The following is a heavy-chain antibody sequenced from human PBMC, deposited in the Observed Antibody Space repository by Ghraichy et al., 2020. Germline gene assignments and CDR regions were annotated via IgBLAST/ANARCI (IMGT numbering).Heavy chain of an antibody. CDR3: ARKVGYSYLTWFDS. D-gene: IGHD5-18*01. V-gene: IGHV4-30-2*01. CDR1: GGSINSGDYS. CDR2: VQHSEST. J-gene: IGHJ5*01. Sequence: LSLTCGVSGGSINSGDYSWSWIRQPPGKGLEWIGDVQHSESTYYNPSLESRVTISLGRSRSQFSLKLTSVTAADTAVYFCARKVGYSYLTWFDSWGQGTLVTVSS.